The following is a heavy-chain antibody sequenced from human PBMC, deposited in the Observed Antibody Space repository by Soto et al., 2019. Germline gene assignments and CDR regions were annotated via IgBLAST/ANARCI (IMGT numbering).Heavy chain of an antibody. D-gene: IGHD6-6*01. CDR1: CGSFRGYY. V-gene: IGHV4-34*01. Sequence: QVQLQQWGAGLLKPSETLSLTCAVYCGSFRGYYWSWIRQPPGKGLEWIGEINHSGSTNYNPSLTSRVTLSVHPSQTPFSLKPSSATAADTAVHYCARTSTFDCWGQGTLVTVSS. CDR2: INHSGST. J-gene: IGHJ4*02. CDR3: ARTSTFDC.